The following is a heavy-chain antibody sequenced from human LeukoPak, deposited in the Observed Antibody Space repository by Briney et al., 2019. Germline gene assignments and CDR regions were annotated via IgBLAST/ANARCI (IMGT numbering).Heavy chain of an antibody. CDR1: GGSISSHY. J-gene: IGHJ6*02. CDR2: IYYSGST. CDR3: ARANIVVVPAAIDNYYYYGMDV. Sequence: PSETLSLTWTVSGGSISSHYWSWIRQPPGKGLGWIGYIYYSGSTNYNPSLKSRVTITVDASKTRFSLKLSSVTAADTAVYYCARANIVVVPAAIDNYYYYGMDVWGQGTTVTVSS. V-gene: IGHV4-59*08. D-gene: IGHD2-2*02.